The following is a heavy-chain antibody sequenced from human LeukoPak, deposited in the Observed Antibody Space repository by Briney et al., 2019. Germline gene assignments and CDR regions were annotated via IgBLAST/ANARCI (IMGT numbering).Heavy chain of an antibody. CDR3: ARAGGGDTLTDP. CDR2: MNPNSGNT. CDR1: GYTFTSYD. J-gene: IGHJ5*02. D-gene: IGHD2-21*02. V-gene: IGHV1-8*02. Sequence: GASVKVSCKASGYTFTSYDINWVRQATGRGLEWMGWMNPNSGNTGYAQKFQGRVAMTRNTSISTAYMELSSLRSEDTAVYYCARAGGGDTLTDPWGQGTLVTVSS.